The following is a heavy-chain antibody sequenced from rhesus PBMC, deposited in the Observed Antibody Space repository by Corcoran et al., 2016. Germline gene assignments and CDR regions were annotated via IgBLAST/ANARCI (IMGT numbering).Heavy chain of an antibody. Sequence: QVQLQESGPGLVKPSETLSLTCAVSGGSFSGYYWGWLRQPPGKGLEGIGEISGSSGSTDNNPPLKSRVTISTDTSKNQFARKLSSVTAADTAVYYCARVGIDYGLDSWGQGVVVTVSS. J-gene: IGHJ6*01. CDR2: ISGSSGST. D-gene: IGHD5-42*01. CDR3: ARVGIDYGLDS. CDR1: GGSFSGYY. V-gene: IGHV4-165*01.